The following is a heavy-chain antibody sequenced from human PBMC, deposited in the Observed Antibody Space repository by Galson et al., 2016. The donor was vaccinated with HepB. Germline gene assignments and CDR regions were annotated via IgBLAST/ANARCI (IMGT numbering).Heavy chain of an antibody. V-gene: IGHV1-18*04. CDR1: GYTFTTNG. Sequence: SVKVSCKASGYTFTTNGISWVRQAPGQGLEWVAWISAHNGDTNSAQELRGRVTLTTHTSTSTAYMELTNLKSDDTAVYYCVRDRDRTLDYWGQGTLVTVSS. D-gene: IGHD1-7*01. CDR3: VRDRDRTLDY. J-gene: IGHJ4*02. CDR2: ISAHNGDT.